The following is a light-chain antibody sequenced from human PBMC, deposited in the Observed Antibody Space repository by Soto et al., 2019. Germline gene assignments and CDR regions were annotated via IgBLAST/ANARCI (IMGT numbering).Light chain of an antibody. Sequence: IQMTQSPMFLSASVGERVTITCQASQDISQYLAWYQQRPGKVPKLLIYYASTLQSGVPSRFSGSGSGTEFTLTISSLQPEDVATYYCLKYTKDAPGTFGQGTKVEI. CDR3: LKYTKDAPGT. CDR2: YAS. CDR1: QDISQY. V-gene: IGKV1-27*01. J-gene: IGKJ1*01.